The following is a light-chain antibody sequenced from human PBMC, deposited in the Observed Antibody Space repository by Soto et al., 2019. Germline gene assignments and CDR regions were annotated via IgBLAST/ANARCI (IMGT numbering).Light chain of an antibody. J-gene: IGLJ1*01. CDR1: SSDVGGYTY. V-gene: IGLV2-14*03. CDR3: SSFTSSSTYV. Sequence: QSALTQPASVSASPGQSITISCTGTSSDVGGYTYVSWHQHHPGKAPKLMIYDVSNRPSGVSNRFSGSKSGNTASLTISGLQAEDEADYYCSSFTSSSTYVFGTGTKVTVL. CDR2: DVS.